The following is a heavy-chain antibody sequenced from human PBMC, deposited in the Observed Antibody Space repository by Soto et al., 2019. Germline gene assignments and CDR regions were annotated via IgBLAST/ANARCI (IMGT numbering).Heavy chain of an antibody. CDR3: ARSYGRTADY. J-gene: IGHJ4*02. Sequence: QVQLQESGPGLVKPSQTLSLTCTVSGGSISSGGYYWSWIRQHPGKGLEWIGYIYYSGSTYYNPSLXGXVXIXXDTSKNQFSLKLSSVTAADTAVYYCARSYGRTADYWGQGTLVTVSS. V-gene: IGHV4-31*03. CDR2: IYYSGST. CDR1: GGSISSGGYY. D-gene: IGHD1-26*01.